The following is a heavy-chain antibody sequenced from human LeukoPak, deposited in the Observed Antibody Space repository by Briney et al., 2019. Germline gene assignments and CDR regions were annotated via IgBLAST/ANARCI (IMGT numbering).Heavy chain of an antibody. CDR1: GFTFSTCG. CDR2: VSYDGSNK. V-gene: IGHV3-30*18. Sequence: GGSLRLSCAASGFTFSTCGMHWVRQAPGKGLEWVAFVSYDGSNKYYAESVTGRFTISRDISKNTLSLQMNSLRSGDTAVYYCAKAGRLSTTHFDYWGQGILVTVSS. J-gene: IGHJ4*02. CDR3: AKAGRLSTTHFDY. D-gene: IGHD3-16*02.